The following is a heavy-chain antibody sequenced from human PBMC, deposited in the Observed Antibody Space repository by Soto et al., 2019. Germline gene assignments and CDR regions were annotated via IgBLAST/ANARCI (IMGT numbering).Heavy chain of an antibody. CDR1: GFSFSDYY. CDR2: ISSTATYT. V-gene: IGHV3-11*06. J-gene: IGHJ4*02. D-gene: IGHD3-22*01. Sequence: GGSPRLSCAASGFSFSDYYMNWIRQAPGKGLEWLSYISSTATYTNYADSVRGRFTISRDSAKNSLYLDMNGLRAEDTAVYYCARARLVVEGRFDYWGQGTLVTVSS. CDR3: ARARLVVEGRFDY.